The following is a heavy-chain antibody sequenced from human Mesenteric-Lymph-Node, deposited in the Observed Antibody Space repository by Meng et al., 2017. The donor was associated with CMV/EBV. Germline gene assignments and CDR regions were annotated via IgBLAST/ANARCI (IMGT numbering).Heavy chain of an antibody. V-gene: IGHV1-69*02. D-gene: IGHD1-1*01. J-gene: IGHJ4*02. CDR2: VIPILNMA. CDR1: GDSFNTYT. Sequence: SVKVSCKALGDSFNTYTFNWVRQAPGQGLQWVGRVIPILNMADSAQNFQGRVTIIADRSTSTVYLELTSLRSDDTAIYYCATSTATTSNFRRVWNLWGQGTLVTVSS. CDR3: ATSTATTSNFRRVWNL.